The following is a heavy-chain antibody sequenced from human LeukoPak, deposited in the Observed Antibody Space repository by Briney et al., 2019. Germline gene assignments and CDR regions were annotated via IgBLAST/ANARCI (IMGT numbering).Heavy chain of an antibody. Sequence: TPETLSLTCTVSRGSISPNYWTWIRQPPGKGLEWIGYIYYIGSTNYNPSLKSRVTISLDTSRNQFSLRLSSVTAADTAVYYCARLLDYDSSGYPDTFDIWGQGTMVTVSS. CDR1: RGSISPNY. CDR3: ARLLDYDSSGYPDTFDI. V-gene: IGHV4-59*01. CDR2: IYYIGST. D-gene: IGHD3-22*01. J-gene: IGHJ3*02.